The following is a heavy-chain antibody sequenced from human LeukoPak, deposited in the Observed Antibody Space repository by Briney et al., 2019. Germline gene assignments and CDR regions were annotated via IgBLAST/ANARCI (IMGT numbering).Heavy chain of an antibody. CDR1: GFTFDDYA. Sequence: GGSLRLSCATSGFTFDDYAMHWVRQAPGKGLEWVSGINWNSGKIAYADSVKGRFTISRDNAKNSLYLQMNSLRAEDVALYYCAKGVYTSSWYYFDYWGQGTLVTVSS. V-gene: IGHV3-9*03. CDR3: AKGVYTSSWYYFDY. CDR2: INWNSGKI. J-gene: IGHJ4*02. D-gene: IGHD6-13*01.